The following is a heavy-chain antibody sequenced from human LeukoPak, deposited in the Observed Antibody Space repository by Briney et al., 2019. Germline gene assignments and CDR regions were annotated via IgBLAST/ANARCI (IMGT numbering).Heavy chain of an antibody. V-gene: IGHV1-46*01. CDR1: GYTFTSYS. CDR3: ARLARYSWSPISPLYYYYYMDV. Sequence: ASLKVSCKASGYTFTSYSMNWVRQAPGQGPEWMGIINPSDASTTYAQKLQGRVTMTRDMSTSTVYMELSSLRSEDTAVYYCARLARYSWSPISPLYYYYYMDVWGKGTTVTVSS. D-gene: IGHD1-26*01. J-gene: IGHJ6*03. CDR2: INPSDAST.